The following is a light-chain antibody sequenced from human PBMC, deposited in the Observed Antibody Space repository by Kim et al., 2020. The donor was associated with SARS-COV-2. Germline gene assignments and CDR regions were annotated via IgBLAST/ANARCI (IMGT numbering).Light chain of an antibody. CDR2: GNN. J-gene: IGLJ3*02. CDR3: QSYDSSLSGWV. CDR1: KSHTAADYN. V-gene: IGLV1-40*01. Sequence: TTSCTGPKSHTAADYNVPWYQQLPRTAPPLLIFGNNNRPSGVPDRFSGSTSGTSASLAITGLQAEDEAYYFCQSYDSSLSGWVFGGGTQLTVL.